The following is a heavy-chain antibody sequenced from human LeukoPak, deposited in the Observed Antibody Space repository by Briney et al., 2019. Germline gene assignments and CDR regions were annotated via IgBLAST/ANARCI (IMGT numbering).Heavy chain of an antibody. V-gene: IGHV3-23*01. CDR1: GFTFSSYA. J-gene: IGHJ4*02. Sequence: PGGSLRLSCAASGFTFSSYAMSWVRQAPGKGQEWVSAISGSGGSTYYADSVKGRFTISRDNSKNTLYLQMNSLRAEDTAVYYCAKDVIVVVPTAMYYFDYWAREPWSPSPQ. CDR2: ISGSGGST. D-gene: IGHD2-2*01. CDR3: AKDVIVVVPTAMYYFDY.